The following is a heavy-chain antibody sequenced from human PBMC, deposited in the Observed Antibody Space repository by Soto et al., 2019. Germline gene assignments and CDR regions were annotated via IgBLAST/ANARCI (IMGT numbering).Heavy chain of an antibody. J-gene: IGHJ6*03. D-gene: IGHD5-12*01. CDR3: AGDGNSGYDYGLDYYYYYMDV. CDR1: GFTFSSYA. Sequence: GGSLILSCAASGFTFSSYAMSWVRQAPGKGLEWVSAISGSGGSTYYADSVKGRFTISRDNSKNTLYLQMNSLRAEDTAVYYCAGDGNSGYDYGLDYYYYYMDVWGKGTTVTVSS. CDR2: ISGSGGST. V-gene: IGHV3-23*01.